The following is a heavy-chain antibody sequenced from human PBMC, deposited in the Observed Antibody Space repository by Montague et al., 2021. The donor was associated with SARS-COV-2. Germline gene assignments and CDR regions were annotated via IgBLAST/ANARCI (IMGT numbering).Heavy chain of an antibody. CDR2: IYTSGST. D-gene: IGHD3-10*01. CDR3: AREAWFGDKTSASEYYGMDV. CDR1: GGSISSYY. Sequence: SETLSITCTVSGGSISSYYWSWIRQPAGKGLEWIGRIYTSGSTNYNPSLKSRVTMSVDTSKNQFSLKLSSVTAADTAVYYCAREAWFGDKTSASEYYGMDVWGQGTTVTVSS. J-gene: IGHJ6*02. V-gene: IGHV4-4*07.